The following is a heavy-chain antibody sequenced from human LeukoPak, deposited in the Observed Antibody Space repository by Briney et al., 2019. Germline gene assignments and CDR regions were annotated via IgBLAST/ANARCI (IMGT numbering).Heavy chain of an antibody. CDR1: GFTLSKKW. CDR2: ITTDETSL. CDR3: VRFSAQPTGGQPI. J-gene: IGHJ3*02. Sequence: GGSLRLSCTGSGFTLSKKWVYWVRQAPGERLVWVSRITTDETSLSYAASVKGRLTISRDNARDTVYLQMNNLRVDDTAVYYCVRFSAQPTGGQPIWGQGTMVTVSS. D-gene: IGHD1-14*01. V-gene: IGHV3-74*01.